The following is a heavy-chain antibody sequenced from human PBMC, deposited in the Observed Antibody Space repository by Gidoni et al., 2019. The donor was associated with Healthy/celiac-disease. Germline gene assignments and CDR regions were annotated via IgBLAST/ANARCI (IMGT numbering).Heavy chain of an antibody. V-gene: IGHV3-11*05. Sequence: QVQLVESGGGLVMPGGSLRLPCAASGFTFIAYYMGWTRQAPGKGLEWGSYISSSSSYTNYADSVKGRFTISRDNAKNSLYLQMNSLRAEDTAVYYCARDLFTVTTYYYYYMDVWGKGTTVTVSS. J-gene: IGHJ6*03. CDR2: ISSSSSYT. CDR1: GFTFIAYY. CDR3: ARDLFTVTTYYYYYMDV. D-gene: IGHD4-17*01.